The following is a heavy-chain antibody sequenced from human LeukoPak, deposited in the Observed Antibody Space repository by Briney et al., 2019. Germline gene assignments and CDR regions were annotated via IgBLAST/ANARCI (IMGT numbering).Heavy chain of an antibody. Sequence: ASVKVSCKVSGYTLTELSMHWVRQAPGKGLEWMGGFDPEDGETIYAQKFQGRVTMTEDTSTDTAYMELSSLRSEDPAVYYCATGYGDYVFGWFDPWGQGTLVTVSS. V-gene: IGHV1-24*01. D-gene: IGHD4-17*01. CDR2: FDPEDGET. J-gene: IGHJ5*02. CDR3: ATGYGDYVFGWFDP. CDR1: GYTLTELS.